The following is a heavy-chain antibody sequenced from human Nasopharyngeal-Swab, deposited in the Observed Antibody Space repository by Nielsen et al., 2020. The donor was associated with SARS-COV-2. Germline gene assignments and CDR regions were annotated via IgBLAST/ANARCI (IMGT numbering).Heavy chain of an antibody. J-gene: IGHJ6*02. CDR2: VNTNTGIP. CDR3: ATYSNMETYFSYVMDV. V-gene: IGHV7-4-1*02. Sequence: ASVKVSCKASGYTFTDYAMNWVRQAPGQGLEWMGWVNTNTGIPTYAQGFTGHFVFSLDTSVSTAYLQISSLKAEDTAMYYCATYSNMETYFSYVMDVWGQGTTVTVPS. D-gene: IGHD2-21*01. CDR1: GYTFTDYA.